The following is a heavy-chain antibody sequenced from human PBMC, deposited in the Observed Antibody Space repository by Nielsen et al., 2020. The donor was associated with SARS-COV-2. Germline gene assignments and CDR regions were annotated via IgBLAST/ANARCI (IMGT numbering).Heavy chain of an antibody. CDR2: ISRSGTT. D-gene: IGHD6-19*01. CDR3: ARPLRGAVAPFDY. V-gene: IGHV4-34*01. J-gene: IGHJ4*02. Sequence: SETLSLTCAVSGESFSGYYQWSWIRQPPGKGLEWIGEISRSGTTNYNPSLKSRVTMSLDSSKNQFSLKLRSVTAADTAVYFCARPLRGAVAPFDYWGQGTLVTVSS. CDR1: GESFSGYY.